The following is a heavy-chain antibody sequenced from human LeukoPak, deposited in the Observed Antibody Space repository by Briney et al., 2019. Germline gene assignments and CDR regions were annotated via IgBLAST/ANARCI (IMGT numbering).Heavy chain of an antibody. Sequence: PSETLSLSCAVYGGSFSGYYWSWIRQPPGKGLEWIGEINHSGRTNYNPSLKSRVTISVDTSKNQFSLKLSSVTAADTAVYYCARGRYYYGSGSRVDYWGQGTLVTVSS. V-gene: IGHV4-34*01. CDR1: GGSFSGYY. CDR3: ARGRYYYGSGSRVDY. J-gene: IGHJ4*02. CDR2: INHSGRT. D-gene: IGHD3-10*01.